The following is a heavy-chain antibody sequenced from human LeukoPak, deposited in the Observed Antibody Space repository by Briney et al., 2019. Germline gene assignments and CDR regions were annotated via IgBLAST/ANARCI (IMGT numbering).Heavy chain of an antibody. Sequence: ASVKVSCKASGGTFSSYAISWVRQAPGQGLEWMERIIPILGIANYAQKFQGRVTITADKSTSTAYMELSSLRSEDTAVYYCARADIVVVPDYFDYWGQGTLVTVSS. CDR2: IIPILGIA. D-gene: IGHD2-2*01. J-gene: IGHJ4*02. V-gene: IGHV1-69*04. CDR1: GGTFSSYA. CDR3: ARADIVVVPDYFDY.